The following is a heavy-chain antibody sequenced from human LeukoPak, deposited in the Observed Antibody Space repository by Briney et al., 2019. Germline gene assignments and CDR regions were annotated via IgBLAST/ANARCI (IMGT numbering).Heavy chain of an antibody. J-gene: IGHJ4*02. V-gene: IGHV3-73*01. CDR2: IRSKANSYAT. Sequence: GGSLKLSCAASGFTFSGSAMHWVRQASGKGLDWVGRIRSKANSYATAYAASVKGRFTISRDDSKNTAYLQMNSLKTEDTAVYYCTRPHTYYYDSSGYYYVDYWGQGTLVTVSS. CDR1: GFTFSGSA. D-gene: IGHD3-22*01. CDR3: TRPHTYYYDSSGYYYVDY.